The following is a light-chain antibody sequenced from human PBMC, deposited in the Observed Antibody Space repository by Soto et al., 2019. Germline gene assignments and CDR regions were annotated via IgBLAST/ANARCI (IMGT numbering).Light chain of an antibody. J-gene: IGKJ1*01. Sequence: EIGMTQSPATLSVSPGERATLSCRASQSVSSNLAWYQQKPGQAPRLLIYGASTRATGIPARFSGSGSGTEFTLTISSLQSEDCAVYYCQQYNNWTFGQGTKVEIK. CDR2: GAS. CDR1: QSVSSN. CDR3: QQYNNWT. V-gene: IGKV3-15*01.